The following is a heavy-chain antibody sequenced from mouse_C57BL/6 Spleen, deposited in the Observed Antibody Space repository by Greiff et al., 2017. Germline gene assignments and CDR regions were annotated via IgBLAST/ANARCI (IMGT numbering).Heavy chain of an antibody. CDR2: ISSGSSTI. CDR3: ARTDYGWYFDV. D-gene: IGHD2-4*01. V-gene: IGHV5-17*01. J-gene: IGHJ1*03. Sequence: EVKLEESGGGLVKPGGSLKLSCAASGFTFSDYGMHWVRQAPEKGLEWVAYISSGSSTIYYADTVKGRFTISRDNAKNTLFLQMTSLRSEDTAMYYCARTDYGWYFDVWGTGTTVTVSS. CDR1: GFTFSDYG.